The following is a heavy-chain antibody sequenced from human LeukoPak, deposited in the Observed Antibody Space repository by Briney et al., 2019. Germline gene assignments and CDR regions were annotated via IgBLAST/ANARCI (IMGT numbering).Heavy chain of an antibody. CDR1: GGTFSSDA. Sequence: GASGKVSCKASGGTFSSDAISWVRQAPGQGLEWMGWISAYNGNTNYAQKLQGRVTMTTDTSTSTAYMELRSLRSDDTAVYYCARDILVSTVFPGYWGQGTLVTVSS. CDR3: ARDILVSTVFPGY. CDR2: ISAYNGNT. D-gene: IGHD4-17*01. J-gene: IGHJ4*02. V-gene: IGHV1-18*01.